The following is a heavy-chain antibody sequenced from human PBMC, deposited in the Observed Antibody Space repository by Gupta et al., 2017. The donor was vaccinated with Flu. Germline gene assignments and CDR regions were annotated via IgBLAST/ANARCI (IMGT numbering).Heavy chain of an antibody. Sequence: SVKVSCKASGYTFTGYYMHWVRQAPGQELEWMGWINPNSGGTNYAQKFQGRVTMTRDTSISTAYMEVSRLRSDDTAVYYCARVWLGIGYGMDVWGQGTTVTVSS. J-gene: IGHJ6*02. CDR3: ARVWLGIGYGMDV. D-gene: IGHD6-19*01. CDR1: GYTFTGYY. V-gene: IGHV1-2*02. CDR2: INPNSGGT.